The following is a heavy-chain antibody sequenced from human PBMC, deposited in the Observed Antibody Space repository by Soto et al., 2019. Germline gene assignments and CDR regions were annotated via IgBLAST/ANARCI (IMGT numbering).Heavy chain of an antibody. Sequence: ASVKVSCKASGYTFTSYGISWVRQAPGQGLEWMGWISAYNGNTNYAQKLQGRVTMTTDTSTSTAYMELRSLRSDDTAVYYCARDRVYYGPYYDILTGYHPGFDYWGQGTLVTVSS. CDR2: ISAYNGNT. CDR3: ARDRVYYGPYYDILTGYHPGFDY. CDR1: GYTFTSYG. V-gene: IGHV1-18*01. D-gene: IGHD3-9*01. J-gene: IGHJ4*02.